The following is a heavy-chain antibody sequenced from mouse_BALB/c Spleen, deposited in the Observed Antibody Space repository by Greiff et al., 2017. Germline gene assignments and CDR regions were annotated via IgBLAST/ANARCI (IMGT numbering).Heavy chain of an antibody. V-gene: IGHV5-9-4*01. D-gene: IGHD2-14*01. Sequence: EVQRVESGGGLVKPGGSLKLSCAASGFTFSSYAMSWVRQSPEKRLEWVAEISSGGSYTYYPDTVTGRFTISRDNAKNTLYLEMSSLRSEDTAMYYCARDYRYDYWGQGTLVTVSA. CDR1: GFTFSSYA. CDR3: ARDYRYDY. J-gene: IGHJ3*01. CDR2: ISSGGSYT.